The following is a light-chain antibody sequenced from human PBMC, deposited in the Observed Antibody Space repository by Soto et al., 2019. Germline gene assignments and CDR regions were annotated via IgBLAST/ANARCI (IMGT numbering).Light chain of an antibody. Sequence: MPQSPATLSVSPGESVTLSRRASQILSSNLAWYQQKPGQAPRLLIYDASNRATGIPARFSGSGSGTDFTLTISSLEPEDFAVYYCQQRSNWLTFGGGNKVDIK. CDR2: DAS. V-gene: IGKV3D-11*03. J-gene: IGKJ4*01. CDR3: QQRSNWLT. CDR1: QILSSN.